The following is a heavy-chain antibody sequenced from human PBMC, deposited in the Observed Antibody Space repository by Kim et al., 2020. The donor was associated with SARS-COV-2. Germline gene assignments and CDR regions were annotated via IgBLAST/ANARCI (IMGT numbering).Heavy chain of an antibody. D-gene: IGHD6-19*01. Sequence: GGSLRLSCAASGFTFSSYWMSWVRQAPGKGLEWVANIKQDGSEKYYVDSVKGRFTISRDNAKNSLYLQMNSLRAEDTAVYYCARDPSGIAVAGELLWLEPPNYYYYGMDVWGQGTTVTVSS. CDR3: ARDPSGIAVAGELLWLEPPNYYYYGMDV. CDR1: GFTFSSYW. V-gene: IGHV3-7*01. CDR2: IKQDGSEK. J-gene: IGHJ6*02.